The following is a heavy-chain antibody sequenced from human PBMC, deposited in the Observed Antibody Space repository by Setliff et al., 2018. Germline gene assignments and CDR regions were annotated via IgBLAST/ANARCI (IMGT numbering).Heavy chain of an antibody. CDR3: ARDSYGDNLPYNWFAP. Sequence: SVKVSCKASGGTFSSKAISWVRQAPGQGLEWMGGFIPSFGTANYAQKFQGRLTITADESTSTAYMELNSVRSEDTAIYYCARDSYGDNLPYNWFAPWGQGTLVTVSS. CDR1: GGTFSSKA. J-gene: IGHJ5*02. V-gene: IGHV1-69*13. CDR2: FIPSFGTA. D-gene: IGHD4-17*01.